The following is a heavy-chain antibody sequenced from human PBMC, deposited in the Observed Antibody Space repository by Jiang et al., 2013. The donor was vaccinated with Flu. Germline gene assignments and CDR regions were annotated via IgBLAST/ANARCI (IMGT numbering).Heavy chain of an antibody. J-gene: IGHJ1*01. Sequence: GGSLRLSCAASGFTFSDHYMDWVRQAPGKGLEWVGRTRNKANSYTTEYAASVKGRFTISRDDSKNSLYLQMNSLKTEDTAVYYCAREGAKYDSSGYPLAHFQHWGQGTLVTVSS. CDR1: GFTFSDHY. CDR3: AREGAKYDSSGYPLAHFQH. D-gene: IGHD3-22*01. V-gene: IGHV3-72*01. CDR2: TRNKANSYTT.